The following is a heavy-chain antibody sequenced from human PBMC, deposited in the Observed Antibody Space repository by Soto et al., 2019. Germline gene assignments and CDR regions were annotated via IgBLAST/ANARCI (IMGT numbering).Heavy chain of an antibody. CDR2: ISWDGGST. CDR3: AKAGYCSGGSCYDFDY. Sequence: GGSLRLSCAASGFTFDDYTVHWVRQAPGKGLEWVSLISWDGGSTYYADSVKGRFTISRDNSKNSLYLQMNSLRTEDTALYYCAKAGYCSGGSCYDFDYWGQGTLVTVSS. J-gene: IGHJ4*02. V-gene: IGHV3-43*01. D-gene: IGHD2-15*01. CDR1: GFTFDDYT.